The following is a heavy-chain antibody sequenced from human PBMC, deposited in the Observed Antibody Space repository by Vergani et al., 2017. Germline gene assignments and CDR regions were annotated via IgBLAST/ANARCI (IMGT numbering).Heavy chain of an antibody. D-gene: IGHD3-22*01. Sequence: EVQLLESGGGLVQPGGSLRLSCAASGFTFSSYAMSWVRQAPGKGLEWVSAISGSGGRTYYADSVKGRITISRDNSKNTLYLQMNSLRAEDTAVYYCAKDSEGSSGYPFDYWGQGTLVTVSS. CDR3: AKDSEGSSGYPFDY. V-gene: IGHV3-23*01. CDR2: ISGSGGRT. CDR1: GFTFSSYA. J-gene: IGHJ4*02.